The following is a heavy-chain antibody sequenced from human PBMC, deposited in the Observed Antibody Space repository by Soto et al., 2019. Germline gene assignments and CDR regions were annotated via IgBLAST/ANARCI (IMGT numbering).Heavy chain of an antibody. V-gene: IGHV4-34*01. CDR3: ARGPGERITMVREKFDY. CDR1: GGSFSGYY. Sequence: QVQLQQWGAGLLKPSETLSLTCAVYGGSFSGYYWSWIRQPPGKGLEWLGEINHSGSTNYNPSLKSRVTISVDTSKNQFSLKLSSVTAADTAVYYCARGPGERITMVREKFDYWGQGTLVTVSS. D-gene: IGHD3-10*01. CDR2: INHSGST. J-gene: IGHJ4*02.